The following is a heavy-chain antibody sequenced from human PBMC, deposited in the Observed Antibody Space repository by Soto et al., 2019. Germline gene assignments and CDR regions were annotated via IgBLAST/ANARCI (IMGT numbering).Heavy chain of an antibody. D-gene: IGHD4-4*01. CDR2: VTNTGGDK. V-gene: IGHV3-23*01. J-gene: IGHJ4*02. CDR3: ARVTTTLVHRFDY. Sequence: GGSLRLSCAASGFAFSNNAMSWVRQAPGKGLELVSIVTNTGGDKLYADSVKGRFIISSDSSKNMLYLQMSSLRAEDTAVYYCARVTTTLVHRFDYWGQGTPVTVS. CDR1: GFAFSNNA.